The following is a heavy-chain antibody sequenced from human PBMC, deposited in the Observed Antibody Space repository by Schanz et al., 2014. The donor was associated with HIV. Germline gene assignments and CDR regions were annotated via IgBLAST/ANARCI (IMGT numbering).Heavy chain of an antibody. D-gene: IGHD2-21*02. CDR3: ARDFNIGDQYYFDH. CDR2: IIRIFGSA. CDR1: GGTLSNYG. V-gene: IGHV1-69*01. Sequence: QVQLVQSGAEVKTPGTSVKVSCKASGGTLSNYGISWVRQAPGQGLEWMGGIIRIFGSANYAPKFQDKVTITADESTSTAYMELSSLTSDDTAVYFCARDFNIGDQYYFDHWGQGTLVTVSS. J-gene: IGHJ4*02.